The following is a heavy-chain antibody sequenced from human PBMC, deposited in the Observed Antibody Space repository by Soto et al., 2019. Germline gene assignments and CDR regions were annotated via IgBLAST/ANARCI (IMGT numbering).Heavy chain of an antibody. CDR1: GFTFSSYE. CDR3: ASGWYCSSTSCPTMDV. Sequence: GGSLRLSCAASGFTFSSYEMNWVRQAPGKGLEWVSYISSSGSTIYYADSVKGRFTISRDNAKNSLYLQMNSLRAEDTAVYYCASGWYCSSTSCPTMDVWGQGTAVTVS. D-gene: IGHD2-2*01. V-gene: IGHV3-48*03. J-gene: IGHJ6*02. CDR2: ISSSGSTI.